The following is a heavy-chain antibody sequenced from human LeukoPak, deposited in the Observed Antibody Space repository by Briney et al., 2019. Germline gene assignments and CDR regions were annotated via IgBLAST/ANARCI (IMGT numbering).Heavy chain of an antibody. D-gene: IGHD6-19*01. Sequence: GASVKVSCKASGYTFTSYGISWVRQAPGQGLEWMGWINTNTGNPTYAQGFTGRFVFSLDTSVSTAYLQISSLKAEDTAVYYCARDLLSLAVAGPYYYGMDVWGQGTTVTVSS. CDR2: INTNTGNP. CDR3: ARDLLSLAVAGPYYYGMDV. CDR1: GYTFTSYG. V-gene: IGHV7-4-1*02. J-gene: IGHJ6*02.